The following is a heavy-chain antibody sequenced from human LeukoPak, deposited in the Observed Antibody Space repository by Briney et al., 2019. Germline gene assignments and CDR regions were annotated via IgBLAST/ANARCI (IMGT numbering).Heavy chain of an antibody. CDR2: MNPNSGNT. V-gene: IGHV1-8*03. CDR3: ARGHPYDSSGYVDY. Sequence: GASVKVSCKASGYTFTSYEINWVRQATGQGLEWMGWMNPNSGNTGYAQKFQGRVTITRNTSISTAYMELSSLRSEDTAVYYCARGHPYDSSGYVDYWGQGTLVTVSS. J-gene: IGHJ4*02. CDR1: GYTFTSYE. D-gene: IGHD3-22*01.